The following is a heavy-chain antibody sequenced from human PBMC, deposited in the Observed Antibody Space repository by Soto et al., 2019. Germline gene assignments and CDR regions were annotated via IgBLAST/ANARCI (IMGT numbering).Heavy chain of an antibody. CDR1: QFTFSSYS. J-gene: IGHJ4*02. Sequence: GGSLRLSCAASQFTFSSYSMNWVRQAPGKGLEWVSCISRDSSYIYYADSFRGRFTISRDNAKNSLYLEMNSLRVEDTAVYYCARTDGSGIDYWGQGTLVTVSS. V-gene: IGHV3-21*06. CDR2: ISRDSSYI. CDR3: ARTDGSGIDY.